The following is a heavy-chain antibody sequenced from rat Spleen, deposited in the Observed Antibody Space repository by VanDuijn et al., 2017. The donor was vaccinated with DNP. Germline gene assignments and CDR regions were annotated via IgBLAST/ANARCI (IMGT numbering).Heavy chain of an antibody. CDR2: ITSGRGTT. Sequence: EVQLVESGGGSVQPGRSLKVSCAASGFTFRDYAMAWVRQVPGKGLEWIASITSGRGTTSYPDSVKGRFTISRDDAKDTLFLQMNSLRSEDTATYYCARRVAALDAMDAWGQGTSVTVSS. D-gene: IGHD1-2*01. CDR1: GFTFRDYA. CDR3: ARRVAALDAMDA. V-gene: IGHV5S23*01. J-gene: IGHJ4*01.